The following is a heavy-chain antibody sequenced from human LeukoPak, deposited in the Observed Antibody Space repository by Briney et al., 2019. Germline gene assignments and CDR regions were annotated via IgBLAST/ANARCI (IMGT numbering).Heavy chain of an antibody. CDR1: GYSLSDLS. J-gene: IGHJ4*02. CDR2: SDLEDGKT. CDR3: TTGAYGWPFFDN. Sequence: ASVRVSCKVPGYSLSDLSMHWVRQAPGKGLEWMGGSDLEDGKTIYAQDFQGRVTMTEDTSTHTAYMDLNSLGSDDTAVYYCTTGAYGWPFFDNWGQGTLVIVSS. D-gene: IGHD3-10*01. V-gene: IGHV1-24*01.